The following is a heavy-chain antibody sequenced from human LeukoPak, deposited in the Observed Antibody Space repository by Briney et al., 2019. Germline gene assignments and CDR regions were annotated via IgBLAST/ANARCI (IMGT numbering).Heavy chain of an antibody. CDR1: GGSISSYY. CDR2: IHTSGST. Sequence: NSSETLSLTCTASGGSISSYYWSWIRQPAGKGLEWIGRIHTSGSTNYNPSLKSRVTMSVDTSKNQFSLKVTSVTAADTAVYYCARAWQWLPLDSWGQGTLVTVSS. CDR3: ARAWQWLPLDS. D-gene: IGHD6-19*01. J-gene: IGHJ4*02. V-gene: IGHV4-4*07.